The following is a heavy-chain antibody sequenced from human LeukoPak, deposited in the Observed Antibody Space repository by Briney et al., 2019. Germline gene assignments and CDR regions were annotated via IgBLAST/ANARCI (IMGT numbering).Heavy chain of an antibody. J-gene: IGHJ4*02. CDR1: GFTFSNYG. V-gene: IGHV3-30*18. D-gene: IGHD6-13*01. CDR2: VSYEGRSQ. Sequence: GGSLRLSCAASGFTFSNYGMHWVRQAPCKGLEWVAVVSYEGRSQYYADSVKGRFTISRDNSGNMLYLQMNSLRAEDTALYYCAKDTPPYSSSWYYFDYWGQGTLVTVSS. CDR3: AKDTPPYSSSWYYFDY.